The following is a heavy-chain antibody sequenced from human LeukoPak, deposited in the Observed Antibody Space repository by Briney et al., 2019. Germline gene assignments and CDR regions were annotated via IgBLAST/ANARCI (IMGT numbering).Heavy chain of an antibody. D-gene: IGHD4-17*01. CDR2: INPSRGRT. CDR3: ARDSADYGDYDY. J-gene: IGHJ4*02. CDR1: GYTFTHYY. V-gene: IGHV1-46*01. Sequence: ASVKVSCKTSGYTFTHYYIHWVRQAPGQGLEWVGIINPSRGRTTSAQMFQGRVTTTRDTSTSTVYMELSSLRSEDTAVYYCARDSADYGDYDYWGQGTLVTVSS.